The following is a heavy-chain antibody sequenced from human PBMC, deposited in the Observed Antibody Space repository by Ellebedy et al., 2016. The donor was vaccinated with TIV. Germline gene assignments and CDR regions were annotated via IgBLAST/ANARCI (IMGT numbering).Heavy chain of an antibody. D-gene: IGHD3-3*01. CDR3: ARVKSITIFGVVIPSVMDV. CDR2: IKQDGSEK. Sequence: GGSLRLXXAASGFTFSSYWMSWVRQAPGKGLEWVANIKQDGSEKYYVDSVKGRFTISRDNAKNSLYLQMNSLRAEDTAVYYCARVKSITIFGVVIPSVMDVWGKGTTVTVSS. V-gene: IGHV3-7*01. CDR1: GFTFSSYW. J-gene: IGHJ6*03.